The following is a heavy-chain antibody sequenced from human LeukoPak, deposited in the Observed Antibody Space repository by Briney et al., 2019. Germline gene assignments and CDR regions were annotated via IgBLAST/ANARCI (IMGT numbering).Heavy chain of an antibody. CDR1: GYSISSGYY. CDR2: IHHSGST. D-gene: IGHD3-16*02. J-gene: IGHJ5*02. CDR3: ARDRYDYVWGSYRLSFDP. V-gene: IGHV4-38-2*02. Sequence: SETLSITCAVSGYSISSGYYWCWIRQPPGKGLEWIGSIHHSGSTYYNPSLKSRVTISVDTSKNQFSLKLSSVTAADTAVYYCARDRYDYVWGSYRLSFDPWGQGTLVTVSS.